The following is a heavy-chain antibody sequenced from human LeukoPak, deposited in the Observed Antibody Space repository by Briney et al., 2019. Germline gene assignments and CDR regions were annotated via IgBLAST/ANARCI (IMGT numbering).Heavy chain of an antibody. J-gene: IGHJ4*02. CDR2: IKEDGSEK. CDR3: ATDFD. CDR1: GFIFTNYA. V-gene: IGHV3-7*01. Sequence: GGSLRLSCAASGFIFTNYAINWVRQPPGKGLEWVAAIKEDGSEKYYVDSVKGRFTISRDKVKNSLHLQMNSLRAEDTAVYYCATDFDWGQGTLVTVSS.